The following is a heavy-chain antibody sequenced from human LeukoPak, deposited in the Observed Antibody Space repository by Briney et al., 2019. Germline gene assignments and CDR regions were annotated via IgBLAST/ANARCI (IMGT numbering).Heavy chain of an antibody. D-gene: IGHD5-24*01. CDR1: GYTFTGYY. CDR2: INPNSGGT. Sequence: GASVKVSCKASGYTFTGYYMHWVRQAPGQGLEWMGWINPNSGGTNYAQKFQGRVTMTRDTSISTAYMELSRLRSDDTAVYYCARVRRDGYNSAFDIWGQGTMVTVSS. J-gene: IGHJ3*02. V-gene: IGHV1-2*02. CDR3: ARVRRDGYNSAFDI.